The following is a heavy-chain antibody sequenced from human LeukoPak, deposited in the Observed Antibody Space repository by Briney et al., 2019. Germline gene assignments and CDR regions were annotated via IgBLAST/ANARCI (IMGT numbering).Heavy chain of an antibody. Sequence: GGSLELSCAASGFTFSDSAIHWVRQASGKGLEWVGRIRSKPQSYATAYDESLKGRFTISRDDSKNTAYLQMSSLKIEDTAVYYCTRVGPSTVVDYWGQGTQVTVSS. D-gene: IGHD1-26*01. J-gene: IGHJ4*02. CDR1: GFTFSDSA. V-gene: IGHV3-73*01. CDR3: TRVGPSTVVDY. CDR2: IRSKPQSYAT.